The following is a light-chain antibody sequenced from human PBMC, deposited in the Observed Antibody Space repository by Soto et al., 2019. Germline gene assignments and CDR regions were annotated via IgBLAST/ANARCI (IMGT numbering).Light chain of an antibody. J-gene: IGLJ2*01. CDR3: SAYRRGSTVV. V-gene: IGLV2-14*01. Sequence: QSALTQPASVSGSPGQSITISCTGTISDVGGYNYVSWYQQCSGKAPTLIIYEVTNRPSGISNRFSGSKTGETAALTVPGLRAEDEADDYCSAYRRGSTVVVGGGTKLTVL. CDR2: EVT. CDR1: ISDVGGYNY.